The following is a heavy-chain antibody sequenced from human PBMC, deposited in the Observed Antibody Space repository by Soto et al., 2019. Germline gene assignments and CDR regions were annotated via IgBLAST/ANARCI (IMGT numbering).Heavy chain of an antibody. D-gene: IGHD3-10*01. CDR3: ARGIYGSGSYYAIDDASDI. J-gene: IGHJ3*02. Sequence: SVKVSCKASGGTFSSYTISWVRQAPGQGLEWMGRIIPILGIANYAQKFQGRVTITADKSTSTAYMELSSLRSEDTAVYYCARGIYGSGSYYAIDDASDIWGQGTMVTVSS. CDR1: GGTFSSYT. CDR2: IIPILGIA. V-gene: IGHV1-69*02.